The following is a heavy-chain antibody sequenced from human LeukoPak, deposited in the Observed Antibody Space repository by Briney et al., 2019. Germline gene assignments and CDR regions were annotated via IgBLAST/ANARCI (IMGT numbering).Heavy chain of an antibody. J-gene: IGHJ5*02. Sequence: GGSLRLSCVASGFTFSYYSMNWVRQAPGKGLEWVSYINSISGEIWYADSVKGRFTISRDDAKNSLYLQMNSLRDEDTAVYYCARDQGDCSGGSCYDVGWFDPWGQGTLVTVSS. V-gene: IGHV3-48*02. D-gene: IGHD2-15*01. CDR2: INSISGEI. CDR3: ARDQGDCSGGSCYDVGWFDP. CDR1: GFTFSYYS.